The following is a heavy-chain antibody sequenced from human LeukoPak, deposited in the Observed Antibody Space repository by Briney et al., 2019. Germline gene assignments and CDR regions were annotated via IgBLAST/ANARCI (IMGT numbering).Heavy chain of an antibody. V-gene: IGHV3-48*02. J-gene: IGHJ4*02. CDR3: ARDYTYRSSSIIDY. Sequence: GGSLRLSCAASGFTFSSYSMNWVRQAPGKGLEWVSYISSSSSTIYYADSVKGRFTISRDNAKNSLYLQMHSLRDEDTAVYYCARDYTYRSSSIIDYWGQGTLVTASS. CDR1: GFTFSSYS. CDR2: ISSSSSTI. D-gene: IGHD6-6*01.